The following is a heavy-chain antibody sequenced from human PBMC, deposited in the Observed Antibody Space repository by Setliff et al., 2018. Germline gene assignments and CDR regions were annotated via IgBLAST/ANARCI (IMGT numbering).Heavy chain of an antibody. J-gene: IGHJ4*02. D-gene: IGHD1-26*01. V-gene: IGHV3-33*08. Sequence: PGGSLRLSCVGSRFTFSDYWMSWVRQAPGKGLEWVAIIWHDGTNKYYADSVKGRFTISRDRSKNTVYLQMDRLRAEDTAVYYCAKRGDYSGSFGLSFDFWGQGTLVTVSS. CDR1: RFTFSDYW. CDR3: AKRGDYSGSFGLSFDF. CDR2: IWHDGTNK.